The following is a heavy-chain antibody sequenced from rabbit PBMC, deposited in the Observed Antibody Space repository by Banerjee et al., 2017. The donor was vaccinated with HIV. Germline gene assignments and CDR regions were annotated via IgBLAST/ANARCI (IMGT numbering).Heavy chain of an antibody. CDR2: IYTGSSGST. D-gene: IGHD6-1*01. J-gene: IGHJ6*01. CDR1: GFSFSSSYY. V-gene: IGHV1S40*01. CDR3: ARATYGASDYADA. Sequence: QSLEESGGELVEPGASLTHTCTTSGFSFSSSYYMRWVRQAPGKGLEWIACIYTGSSGSTYYASWAKGRFTISKTSSTTVTLQMTSLTAADTATYFCARATYGASDYADAWGPGTLVTVS.